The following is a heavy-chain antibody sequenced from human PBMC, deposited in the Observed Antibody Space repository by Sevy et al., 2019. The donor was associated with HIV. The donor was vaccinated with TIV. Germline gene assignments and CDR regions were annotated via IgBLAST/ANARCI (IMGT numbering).Heavy chain of an antibody. CDR1: GLTFSNYV. CDR2: ISGSSGTT. CDR3: ARNLSPSGAFDI. J-gene: IGHJ3*02. Sequence: GGSLRLSCAASGLTFSNYVMSWVRQAPGKGLEWLSVISGSSGTTYAAESVKGRFTISRDKSKNTPYLHMGSLGAEDTAVYYCARNLSPSGAFDIWGQGTRVTVSS. D-gene: IGHD6-25*01. V-gene: IGHV3-23*01.